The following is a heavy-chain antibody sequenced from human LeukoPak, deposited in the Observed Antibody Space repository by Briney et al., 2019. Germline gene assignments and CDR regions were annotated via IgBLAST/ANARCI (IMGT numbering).Heavy chain of an antibody. D-gene: IGHD6-19*01. CDR2: IYPNSGNT. Sequence: GASVKVSCKASVYTFTRYDINWVRQATGQGVAWMGWIYPNSGNTGYAQKFQGRVTMTRNTSISTAYMELSSLRSEDTAVYYCARGQHSSGWYKNRFDYWGQGTLVTVSS. J-gene: IGHJ4*02. CDR1: VYTFTRYD. V-gene: IGHV1-8*01. CDR3: ARGQHSSGWYKNRFDY.